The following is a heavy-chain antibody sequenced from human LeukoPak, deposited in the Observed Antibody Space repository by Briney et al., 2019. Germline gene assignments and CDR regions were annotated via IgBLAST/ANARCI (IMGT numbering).Heavy chain of an antibody. D-gene: IGHD2-15*01. J-gene: IGHJ5*02. CDR1: GGTFSSYA. V-gene: IGHV1-69*06. Sequence: SVKVSCKASGGTFSSYAISWVRQAPGQGLEWMGGIIPIFGTANYAQKFQGRVTITADKSTSTAYMELSSLRSEDTAVYYCAKVRLGYCSGGSCPTLNWFDPWGQGTLVTVSS. CDR2: IIPIFGTA. CDR3: AKVRLGYCSGGSCPTLNWFDP.